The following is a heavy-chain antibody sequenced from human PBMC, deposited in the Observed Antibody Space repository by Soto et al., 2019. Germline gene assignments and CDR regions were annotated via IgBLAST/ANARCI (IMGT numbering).Heavy chain of an antibody. D-gene: IGHD1-1*01. CDR3: AKPFDGVTTTGLYCFDY. Sequence: GSLRLSCAASGFTFSNYAMSWVRQATEKGLEWVSTISGSGGSTFYADSVKGRFTISRENSKNTLYLQMNSLRAEDTAVYYCAKPFDGVTTTGLYCFDYWGQGALVTVSS. CDR2: ISGSGGST. V-gene: IGHV3-23*01. J-gene: IGHJ4*02. CDR1: GFTFSNYA.